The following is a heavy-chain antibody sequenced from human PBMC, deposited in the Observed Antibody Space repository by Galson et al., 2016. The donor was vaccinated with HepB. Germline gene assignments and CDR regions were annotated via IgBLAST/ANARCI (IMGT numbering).Heavy chain of an antibody. CDR1: GYTFTSSG. D-gene: IGHD1-26*01. CDR2: ISAFNGDP. CDR3: ALSWEGAFDI. V-gene: IGHV1-18*01. J-gene: IGHJ3*02. Sequence: SVKVSCKASGYTFTSSGISWVRQAPGQGLEWMGWISAFNGDPNYAPKLQGRVTMTTDTSTSTAYMEMRSLRSDDTAVYYCALSWEGAFDIRGQGTMVTVSS.